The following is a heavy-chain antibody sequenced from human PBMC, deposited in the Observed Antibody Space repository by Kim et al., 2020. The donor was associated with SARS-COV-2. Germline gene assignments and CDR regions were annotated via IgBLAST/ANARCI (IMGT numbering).Heavy chain of an antibody. V-gene: IGHV1-2*02. CDR3: ARGGIAAADY. D-gene: IGHD6-13*01. J-gene: IGHJ4*02. Sequence: TNHAQKLQGRFTRTRDTSISTAYMELSRLRSDDTAVYYCARGGIAAADYWGQGTLVTVSS. CDR2: T.